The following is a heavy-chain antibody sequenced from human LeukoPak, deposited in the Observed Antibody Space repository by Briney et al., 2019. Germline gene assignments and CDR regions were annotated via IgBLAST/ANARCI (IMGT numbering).Heavy chain of an antibody. Sequence: SETLSLTCTVSGGSISSYYWSWIRQPPGKGLEWIGYIYYSGSTNYNPSPKSRVTISVDTSKNQFSLKLSSVTAADTAVYYCARASRNSVRAFDIWGQGTMVTVSS. CDR2: IYYSGST. J-gene: IGHJ3*02. V-gene: IGHV4-59*01. CDR1: GGSISSYY. D-gene: IGHD4-23*01. CDR3: ARASRNSVRAFDI.